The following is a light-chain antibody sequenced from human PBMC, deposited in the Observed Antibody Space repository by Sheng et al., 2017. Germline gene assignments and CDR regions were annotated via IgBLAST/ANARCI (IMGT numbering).Light chain of an antibody. V-gene: IGKV3D-20*02. CDR2: AAS. Sequence: EIVLTQSPGILSLSPGERATLSCRASQYVNNRYVAWYQQKPGQAPRVLIYAASSRATGIPDRFSGSGSGTEFSLTISRLDPEDVAMYYCQQRSNWPLTFGGGTKVEI. CDR3: QQRSNWPLT. J-gene: IGKJ4*01. CDR1: QYVNNRY.